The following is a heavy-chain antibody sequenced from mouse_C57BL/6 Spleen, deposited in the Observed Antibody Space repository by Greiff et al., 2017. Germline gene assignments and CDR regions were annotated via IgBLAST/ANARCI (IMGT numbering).Heavy chain of an antibody. J-gene: IGHJ2*01. Sequence: VQLQQPGTELVKPGASVKLSCKASGYTFTSYRMHWVKQRPGQGLEWIGNINPSNGGTNYNKKFKSKATLTVDKSSSTAYLQLSSLTSEDSADYYGRGCYYVYSYFDYWGQGTTLTVSS. CDR2: INPSNGGT. D-gene: IGHD2-2*01. CDR1: GYTFTSYR. CDR3: RGCYYVYSYFDY. V-gene: IGHV1-53*01.